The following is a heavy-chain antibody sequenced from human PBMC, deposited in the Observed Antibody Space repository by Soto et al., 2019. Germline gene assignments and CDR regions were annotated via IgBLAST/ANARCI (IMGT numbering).Heavy chain of an antibody. CDR3: AKVTWYSSGWYGPFDY. Sequence: SLRLSCAASGFTSSSYAMSWVRQAPGKGLEWVSAISGSGGSTYYADSVKGRFTISRDNSKNTLYLQMNSLRAEDTAVYYCAKVTWYSSGWYGPFDYWGQGTLVTVSS. J-gene: IGHJ4*02. D-gene: IGHD6-19*01. CDR1: GFTSSSYA. CDR2: ISGSGGST. V-gene: IGHV3-23*01.